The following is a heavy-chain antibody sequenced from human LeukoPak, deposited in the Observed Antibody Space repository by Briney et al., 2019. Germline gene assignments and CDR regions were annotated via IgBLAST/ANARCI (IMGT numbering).Heavy chain of an antibody. CDR1: GYTFTSYD. CDR2: MNPDSGGT. V-gene: IGHV1-2*02. J-gene: IGHJ5*02. Sequence: ASVKVSCKASGYTFTSYDINWVRQAPGQGLEWMGWMNPDSGGTNYAQKFQGRVTMTRDTSISTAYMDLSSLRSDDTAVYYCARPMLQTLGAWGQGTLVTVSS. D-gene: IGHD2-15*01. CDR3: ARPMLQTLGA.